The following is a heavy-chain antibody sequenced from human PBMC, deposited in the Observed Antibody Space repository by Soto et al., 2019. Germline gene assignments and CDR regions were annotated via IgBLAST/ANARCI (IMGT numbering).Heavy chain of an antibody. CDR3: AREGYAFPIDY. V-gene: IGHV3-33*01. J-gene: IGHJ4*02. CDR2: IWYDGSNK. Sequence: QVQLVASGGGVVKPGRSLRLSCAAAGFTVSSYGMNWVRQAPGKGLEWVAVIWYDGSNKYYADSVKGRFTISRHNSKNTLYLHMNSVRAEDTAVYYCAREGYAFPIDYWGQGTLVTVSS. D-gene: IGHD5-18*01. CDR1: GFTVSSYG.